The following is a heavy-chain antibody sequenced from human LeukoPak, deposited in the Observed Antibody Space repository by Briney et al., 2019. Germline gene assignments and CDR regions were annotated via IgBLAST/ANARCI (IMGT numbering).Heavy chain of an antibody. V-gene: IGHV1-46*01. D-gene: IGHD1-26*01. CDR2: INPTGGST. CDR1: GYTFTSYY. CDR3: ARDNSVGDNAWWFDP. Sequence: ASVKASCKASGYTFTSYYIHWVRQAPGQGLEWMGLINPTGGSTGYAQKFQGRVTMTRDMSTSTDYMELSSLRSEDTAIYYCARDNSVGDNAWWFDPWGQGTLVTVSS. J-gene: IGHJ5*02.